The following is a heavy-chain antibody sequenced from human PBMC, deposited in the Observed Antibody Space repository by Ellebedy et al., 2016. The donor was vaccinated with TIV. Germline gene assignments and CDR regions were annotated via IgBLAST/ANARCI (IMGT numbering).Heavy chain of an antibody. J-gene: IGHJ4*02. V-gene: IGHV4-61*01. CDR3: ARTGYYGDYGSDY. D-gene: IGHD4-17*01. CDR2: IYYSGST. CDR1: GGSVSCGSYY. Sequence: MPSETLSLTCTVSGGSVSCGSYYWSWIRQPPGKGLEWIAHIYYSGSTNYNPSLKSRVTISVDTSKNQFSLKLSSVTAADTAVYYCARTGYYGDYGSDYWGQGTLVTVSS.